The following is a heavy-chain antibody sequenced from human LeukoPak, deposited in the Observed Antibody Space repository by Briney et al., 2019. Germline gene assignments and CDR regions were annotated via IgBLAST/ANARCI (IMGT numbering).Heavy chain of an antibody. D-gene: IGHD2-8*02. J-gene: IGHJ4*02. CDR2: ANHNGGT. V-gene: IGHV4-34*01. CDR3: ARGIVLTGYASFDY. CDR1: GGSFSGYY. Sequence: SETLSLTCAVNGGSFSGYYWTWIRQPPGKGLEWIGEANHNGGTNYSPSLKSRINISVDTSKNQFSLKLNSVTAADTAVYFCARGIVLTGYASFDYWGQGTPVTVSS.